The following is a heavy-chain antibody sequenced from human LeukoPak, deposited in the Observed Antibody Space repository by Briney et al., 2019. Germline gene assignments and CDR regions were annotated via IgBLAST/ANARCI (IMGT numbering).Heavy chain of an antibody. D-gene: IGHD1-1*01. Sequence: GGSLRLSCAASGLTGSSNFLTWVRQAPGKGLGWVSAIYSGGSTFYAASVRGRFNISRDNSKKTMFLQMSSLRVEDAAVYYCASSGTASRGAMDVWGQGTTVIVSS. V-gene: IGHV3-66*01. CDR1: GLTGSSNF. J-gene: IGHJ6*02. CDR3: ASSGTASRGAMDV. CDR2: IYSGGST.